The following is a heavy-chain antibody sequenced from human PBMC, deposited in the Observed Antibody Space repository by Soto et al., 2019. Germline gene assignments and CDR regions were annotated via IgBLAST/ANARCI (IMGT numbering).Heavy chain of an antibody. CDR3: EKTTEGPSIAATQDV. CDR2: ISGSGGST. J-gene: IGHJ6*02. D-gene: IGHD6-6*01. Sequence: GGSLRLSCAASGFTFSSYAMSWVRQAPGKGLEWVSAISGSGGSTYYADSVKGRFTISRDNSKNTLYLQMNSLRAEDTAVYYCEKTTEGPSIAATQDVWGQGTTVTVYS. V-gene: IGHV3-23*01. CDR1: GFTFSSYA.